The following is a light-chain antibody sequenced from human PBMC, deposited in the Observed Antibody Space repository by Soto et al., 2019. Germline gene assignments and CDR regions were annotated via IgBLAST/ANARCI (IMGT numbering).Light chain of an antibody. V-gene: IGKV1-5*03. CDR2: KAS. J-gene: IGKJ2*01. Sequence: DIQMTQSPSTVSASVGDRVTITCRASQRISSWLAWYQQKPVKAPKLLIYKASTLESGVPSRFSGTGSGTEFTLTISSLQPDDFATYYCQQYNSYWYTFGQGTKLEIK. CDR1: QRISSW. CDR3: QQYNSYWYT.